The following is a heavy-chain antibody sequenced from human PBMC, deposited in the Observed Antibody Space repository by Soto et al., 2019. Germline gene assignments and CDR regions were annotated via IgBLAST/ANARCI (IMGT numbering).Heavy chain of an antibody. CDR2: ISYDGSNK. D-gene: IGHD2-2*01. CDR1: GFTFSSYA. CDR3: ARGLDCSSTSCYLSYYYYGMDV. Sequence: QVQLVESGGGVVQPGRSLRLSCAASGFTFSSYAMHWVRQAPGKGLERVEVISYDGSNKYYADSVKGRFTISRDNSKNTLYLQMNSLRAADTAVYYCARGLDCSSTSCYLSYYYYGMDVWGQGTTVTVSS. J-gene: IGHJ6*02. V-gene: IGHV3-30-3*01.